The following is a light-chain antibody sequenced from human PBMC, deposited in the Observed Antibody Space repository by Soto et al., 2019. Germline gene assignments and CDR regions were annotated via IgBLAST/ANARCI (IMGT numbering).Light chain of an antibody. J-gene: IGKJ2*01. CDR3: QQYGSSPPYT. Sequence: EIVLTQSPGTLSLSPGERATLSCRASQSVSSSYLAWYQQKPGQAPRLLIYAASSRSTGISDRFSGSGSGIDFTLTISRLEPEDFAVYYCQQYGSSPPYTFGQGTKLEIK. CDR2: AAS. V-gene: IGKV3-20*01. CDR1: QSVSSSY.